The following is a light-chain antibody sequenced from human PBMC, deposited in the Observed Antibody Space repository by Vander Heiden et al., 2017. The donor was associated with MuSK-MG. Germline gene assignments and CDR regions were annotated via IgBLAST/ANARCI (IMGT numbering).Light chain of an antibody. CDR2: AAS. CDR3: QQSYSTLT. Sequence: GDRVTITCRASQSISSYLNWYQQKPGKAPKLLIYAASRWQSGVPSRFSGSGSGTDFTLTISRLQPEDFATYYWQQSYSTLTFGGGTKVEIK. J-gene: IGKJ4*01. V-gene: IGKV1-39*01. CDR1: QSISSY.